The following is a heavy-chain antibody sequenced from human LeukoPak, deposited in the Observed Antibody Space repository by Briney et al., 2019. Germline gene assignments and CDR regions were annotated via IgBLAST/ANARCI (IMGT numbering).Heavy chain of an antibody. CDR3: ARRLGGSSNIDY. Sequence: PSETLSLTCTVSGGSISSSTYYWGWIRQPPGKGLEWIGSIYYSGSSYYNPSLKSRVTISIDTSRNQFSLKLSSVTAADTAVYYCARRLGGSSNIDYWGQGTLVTVSS. D-gene: IGHD3-16*01. CDR1: GGSISSSTYY. J-gene: IGHJ4*02. CDR2: IYYSGSS. V-gene: IGHV4-39*01.